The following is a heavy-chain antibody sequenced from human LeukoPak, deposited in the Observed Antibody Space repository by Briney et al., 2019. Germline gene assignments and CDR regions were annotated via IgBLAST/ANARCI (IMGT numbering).Heavy chain of an antibody. J-gene: IGHJ4*02. CDR2: ISSSGSNI. CDR3: ARTPRSGNIVVVPAAGYFDY. Sequence: GGSLRLSCAASGFTFSSYEMNWVRQAPGKGLEWVSYISSSGSNIYYADSVKGRLTISRDNAKNSLYLQMNSLRAEDTAVYYCARTPRSGNIVVVPAAGYFDYWGQGTLVTVSS. CDR1: GFTFSSYE. V-gene: IGHV3-48*03. D-gene: IGHD2-2*01.